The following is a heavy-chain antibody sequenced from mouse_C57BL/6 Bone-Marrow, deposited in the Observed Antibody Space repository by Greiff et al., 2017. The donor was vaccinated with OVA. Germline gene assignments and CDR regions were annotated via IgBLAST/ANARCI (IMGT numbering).Heavy chain of an antibody. V-gene: IGHV1-50*01. J-gene: IGHJ4*01. CDR2: IDPSDSYT. CDR3: ARENYYGSSYAMDY. D-gene: IGHD1-1*01. Sequence: QVQLKQPGAELVKPGASVKLSCKASGYTFTSYWMQWVKQRPGQGLEWIGEIDPSDSYTNYNQKFKGKATLTVDTSSSTAYMQLSSLTSEDSAVYYCARENYYGSSYAMDYWGQGTSVTVSS. CDR1: GYTFTSYW.